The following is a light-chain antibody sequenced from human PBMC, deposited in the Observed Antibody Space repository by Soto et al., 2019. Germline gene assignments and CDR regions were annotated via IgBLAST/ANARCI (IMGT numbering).Light chain of an antibody. J-gene: IGKJ4*01. Sequence: EIVLTQSPATLSLSPGERATLSCRGSQSVSSSLLAWYQQRPGQAPRLRMYGASSRATGIPDRFSGSGSGTEFTLPISSLQSEDFAVYYCQQYNNWHPLTFGGGTKVDIK. V-gene: IGKV3D-15*01. CDR1: QSVSSS. CDR3: QQYNNWHPLT. CDR2: GAS.